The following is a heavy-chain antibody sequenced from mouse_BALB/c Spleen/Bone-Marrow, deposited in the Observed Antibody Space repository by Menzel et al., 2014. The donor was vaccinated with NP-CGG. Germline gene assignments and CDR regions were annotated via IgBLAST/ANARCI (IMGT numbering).Heavy chain of an antibody. V-gene: IGHV6-6*02. CDR3: TTGFAY. CDR1: GFTFSNYW. Sequence: EAQVVESGGGLVQPGGSMKLSCVASGFTFSNYWMNWVRQSPEKGLEWVAEIRLKSNNYATHYAESVKGRFTISRDDSKSSVYLQMNNLRAEDTGIYYCTTGFAYWGQGTLVTVSA. J-gene: IGHJ3*01. CDR2: IRLKSNNYAT.